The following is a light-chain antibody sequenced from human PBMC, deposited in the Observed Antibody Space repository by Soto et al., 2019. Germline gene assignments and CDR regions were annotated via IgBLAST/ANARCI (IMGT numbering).Light chain of an antibody. CDR1: QDISNY. CDR2: DAS. J-gene: IGKJ2*01. Sequence: DIQMTQSPSSLSASVGDRVTITRQASQDISNYLNWCQQKPGKAPKLLIYDASNLETGVPSRFSGSGSGTDFTFTISSLQPEDIATYYCQQYDNGYTFGQGTKLEIK. CDR3: QQYDNGYT. V-gene: IGKV1-33*01.